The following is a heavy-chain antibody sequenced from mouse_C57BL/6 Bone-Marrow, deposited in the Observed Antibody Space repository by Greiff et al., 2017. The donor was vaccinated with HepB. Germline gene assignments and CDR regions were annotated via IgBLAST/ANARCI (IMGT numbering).Heavy chain of an antibody. Sequence: EVNVVESGGGLVKPGGSLKLSCAASGFTFSDYGMHWVRQAPEKGLEWVAYISSGSSTIYYADTVKGRFTISRDNAKNTLFLQMTSLRSEDTAMYYCARTLYYGSSHWYFDVWGTGTTVTVSS. CDR2: ISSGSSTI. D-gene: IGHD1-1*01. CDR1: GFTFSDYG. CDR3: ARTLYYGSSHWYFDV. J-gene: IGHJ1*03. V-gene: IGHV5-17*01.